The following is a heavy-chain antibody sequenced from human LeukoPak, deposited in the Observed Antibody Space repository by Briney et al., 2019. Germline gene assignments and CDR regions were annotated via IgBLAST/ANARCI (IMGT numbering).Heavy chain of an antibody. CDR3: ARDYYYYDSSGYYHSHFDY. V-gene: IGHV4-4*02. CDR1: GGSISSSNW. J-gene: IGHJ4*02. CDR2: IYHSGST. D-gene: IGHD3-22*01. Sequence: PSETLSLTCAVSGGSISSSNWWSWVRQPPGKGLEWIGEIYHSGSTNYTPSLKSRVTISVDKSKNQFSLKLSSVTAADTAVYYCARDYYYYDSSGYYHSHFDYWGQGTLVTVSS.